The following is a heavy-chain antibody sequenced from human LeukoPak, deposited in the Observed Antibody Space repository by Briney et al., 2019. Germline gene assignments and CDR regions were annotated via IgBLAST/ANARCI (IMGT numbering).Heavy chain of an antibody. D-gene: IGHD3-10*01. V-gene: IGHV1-2*02. Sequence: EASVKVSCKTSGYTFTGYYYHWVRQAPGQGLEWMGWINPYNDDTNYAQKFQDRVTLTWDTSITTACMELIRLTSDDTAMYYCSAGEKFAANYWGQGTLITVSS. CDR3: SAGEKFAANY. J-gene: IGHJ4*02. CDR2: INPYNDDT. CDR1: GYTFTGYY.